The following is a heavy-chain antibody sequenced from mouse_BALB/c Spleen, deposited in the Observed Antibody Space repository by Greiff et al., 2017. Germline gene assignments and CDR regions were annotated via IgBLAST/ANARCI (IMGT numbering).Heavy chain of an antibody. CDR2: IDPANGNT. D-gene: IGHD4-1*01. CDR1: GFNIKDTY. V-gene: IGHV14-3*02. CDR3: ALGNYAMDY. Sequence: EVQRVESGAELVKPGASVKLSCTASGFNIKDTYMHWVKQRPEQGLEWIGRIDPANGNTKYDPKFQGKATITADTSSNTAYLQLSSLTSEDTAVYYCALGNYAMDYWGQGTSVTVSS. J-gene: IGHJ4*01.